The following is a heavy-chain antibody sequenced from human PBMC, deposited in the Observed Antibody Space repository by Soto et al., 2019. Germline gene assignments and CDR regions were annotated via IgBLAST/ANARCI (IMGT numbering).Heavy chain of an antibody. CDR3: AREYSSGWSDY. J-gene: IGHJ4*02. CDR1: GFTFSSYS. Sequence: EVQLVESGGGLVQPGGSLRLSCAASGFTFSSYSMNWVRQAPGKGLEWVSYISSSSTIYYADSVKGRFTISRDNAKNSLYLQMNSLRDEDTAVYYCAREYSSGWSDYWGQGTLVTVSS. CDR2: ISSSSTI. V-gene: IGHV3-48*02. D-gene: IGHD6-19*01.